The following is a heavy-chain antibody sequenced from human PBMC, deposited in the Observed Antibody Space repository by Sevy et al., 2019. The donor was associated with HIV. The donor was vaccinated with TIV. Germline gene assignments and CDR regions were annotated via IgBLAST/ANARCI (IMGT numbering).Heavy chain of an antibody. CDR2: ISASGGTT. CDR3: AKSPSSPGSSSTWATFDY. D-gene: IGHD6-13*01. Sequence: GALRLSCAASGFTISNYAMSWVRQAPGKGLEWVSAISASGGTTFFADSVKGRFTISRDNSKNTMYLQMSSLRVEDTAVYYCAKSPSSPGSSSTWATFDYWGQGTLVTVSS. CDR1: GFTISNYA. J-gene: IGHJ4*02. V-gene: IGHV3-23*01.